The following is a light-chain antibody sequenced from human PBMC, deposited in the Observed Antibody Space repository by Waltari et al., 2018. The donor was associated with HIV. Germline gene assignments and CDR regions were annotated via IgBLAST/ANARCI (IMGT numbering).Light chain of an antibody. J-gene: IGKJ1*01. CDR3: QQSYSSWT. Sequence: DIQMTQSPSSLSASVGDRVTITCRASQSISSYLNWYQQKPGIAPKLLIYAASSLQSGVPSRFSGSGSGTDFTLTISSLQPEEFAIYYCQQSYSSWTFGQGTKVEIK. CDR2: AAS. CDR1: QSISSY. V-gene: IGKV1-39*01.